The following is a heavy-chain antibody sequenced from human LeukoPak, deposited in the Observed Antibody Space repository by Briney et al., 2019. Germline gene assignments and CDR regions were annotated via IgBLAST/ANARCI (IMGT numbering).Heavy chain of an antibody. CDR1: GYTFTCYY. CDR2: INPNSGGT. V-gene: IGHV1-2*02. J-gene: IGHJ4*02. Sequence: ASVKVSCKASGYTFTCYYMHWVRQAHGQGLEWMGWINPNSGGTNYAQKFQGRVTMTRDTSISTAYMELSRLRSDDTAVYYCARDYCSGGSCSPGGGGYWGQGTLVTVSS. CDR3: ARDYCSGGSCSPGGGGY. D-gene: IGHD2-15*01.